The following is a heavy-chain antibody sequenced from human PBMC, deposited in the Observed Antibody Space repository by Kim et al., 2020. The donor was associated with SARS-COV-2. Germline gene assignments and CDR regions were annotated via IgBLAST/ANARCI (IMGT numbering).Heavy chain of an antibody. CDR2: IYPGDSDT. J-gene: IGHJ4*02. CDR1: GYSFTSYW. D-gene: IGHD3-10*01. V-gene: IGHV5-51*01. CDR3: ARHGEITGIDGYNPFDY. Sequence: GESLKISCKGSGYSFTSYWIGWVRQMPGKGLEWMGIIYPGDSDTRYSPSFQGQVTISADKSISTAYLQWSSLKASDTAMYYCARHGEITGIDGYNPFDYWGQGTLVTVSS.